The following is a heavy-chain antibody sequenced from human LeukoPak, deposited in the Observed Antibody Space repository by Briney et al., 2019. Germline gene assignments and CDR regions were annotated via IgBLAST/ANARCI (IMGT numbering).Heavy chain of an antibody. J-gene: IGHJ4*02. V-gene: IGHV4-59*01. CDR1: GGSISSYY. Sequence: SETLSLTCTVSGGSISSYYWSWIRQPPGKGLEWIGYIYHSGSTNYNPSLKSRVTISVDTSKNQFSLKLSSVTAADTAVYYCARVDILTGYYLDYWGQGTLVTVSS. CDR3: ARVDILTGYYLDY. CDR2: IYHSGST. D-gene: IGHD3-9*01.